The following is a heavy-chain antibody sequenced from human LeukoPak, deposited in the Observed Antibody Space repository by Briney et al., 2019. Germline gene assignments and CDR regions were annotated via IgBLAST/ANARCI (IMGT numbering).Heavy chain of an antibody. CDR1: GYSINSGYY. CDR3: ARDGYYYDSSGYYFARPFQH. J-gene: IGHJ1*01. CDR2: IYRSGST. Sequence: PSETLSLTCTVSGYSINSGYYWVWIRQPPGKGLEWIGSIYRSGSTNYNPSLKSRVTISVDTSKNQFSLKVSSVTAADTAVYYCARDGYYYDSSGYYFARPFQHWGQGTLVTVSS. V-gene: IGHV4-38-2*02. D-gene: IGHD3-22*01.